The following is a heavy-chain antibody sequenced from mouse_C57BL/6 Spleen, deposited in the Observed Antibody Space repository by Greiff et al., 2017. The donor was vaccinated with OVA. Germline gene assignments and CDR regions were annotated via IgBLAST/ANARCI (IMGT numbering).Heavy chain of an antibody. CDR3: ARGWNYYGSGYGAWFAY. Sequence: EVQLQQSGPGLVKPSQSLSLTCSVTGYSITSGYYWNWIRQFPGNKLEWMGYISYDGSNNYNPSLKNRISITRDTSKNQFFLKLNSVTTEDTATYYCARGWNYYGSGYGAWFAYWGQGTLVTVSA. J-gene: IGHJ3*01. D-gene: IGHD1-1*01. V-gene: IGHV3-6*01. CDR2: ISYDGSN. CDR1: GYSITSGYY.